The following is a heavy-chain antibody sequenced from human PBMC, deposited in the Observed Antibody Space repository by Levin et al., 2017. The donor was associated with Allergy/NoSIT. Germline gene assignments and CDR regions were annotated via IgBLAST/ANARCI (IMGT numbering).Heavy chain of an antibody. Sequence: LSLTCAASGFPFSSYWMHWVRQAPGKGLVWVSRINSDGSSTSYADSVKGRFTISRDNAKNTLYLQMNSLRAEDTAVYYCARSVVPAAISGRYYYYGMDVWGQGTTVTVSS. D-gene: IGHD2-2*02. CDR2: INSDGSST. CDR3: ARSVVPAAISGRYYYYGMDV. J-gene: IGHJ6*02. V-gene: IGHV3-74*01. CDR1: GFPFSSYW.